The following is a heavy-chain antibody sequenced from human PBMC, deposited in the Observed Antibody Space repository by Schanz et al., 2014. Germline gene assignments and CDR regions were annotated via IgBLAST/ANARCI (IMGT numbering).Heavy chain of an antibody. Sequence: EEQLVESGGGLVKPGGSLRLSCAVSGFIFSNFAMEWVRQAPGKGLEWVSAISGSGDNTFYADSVKGRFTISRDNSKNTLYLQMYSLRGDDTAIYYCAKDFTGSGICFNWWGQGTLVTVSS. D-gene: IGHD3-10*01. CDR1: GFIFSNFA. V-gene: IGHV3-23*04. J-gene: IGHJ4*02. CDR3: AKDFTGSGICFNW. CDR2: ISGSGDNT.